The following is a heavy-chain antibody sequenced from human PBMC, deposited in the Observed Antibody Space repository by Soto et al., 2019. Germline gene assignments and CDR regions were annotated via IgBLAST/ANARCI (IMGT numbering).Heavy chain of an antibody. V-gene: IGHV4-39*01. Sequence: SETLSLTCTVSGGSISSSSYYWGWIRQPPGKGLEWIGSIYYSGSTYYNPSLKSRVTISVDTSKNQYSLKLSSVTAADTAVYYCAREVRDYYYYYYMDVWGKGTTVTVSS. CDR2: IYYSGST. D-gene: IGHD3-10*01. J-gene: IGHJ6*03. CDR3: AREVRDYYYYYYMDV. CDR1: GGSISSSSYY.